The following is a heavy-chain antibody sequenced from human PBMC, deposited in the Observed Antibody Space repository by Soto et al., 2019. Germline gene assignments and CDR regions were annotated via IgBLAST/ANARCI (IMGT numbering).Heavy chain of an antibody. CDR2: IIPILGIA. CDR3: AGAVGQQLKTARHNWFDP. J-gene: IGHJ5*02. V-gene: IGHV1-69*02. Sequence: QVQLVQSGAEVKKPGSSVKVSCKASGGTFSSYTISWVRQAPGQGLEWMGRIIPILGIANYAQKFQGRVPMHADKSTITAYMELSSLRSEATAVYYCAGAVGQQLKTARHNWFDPWGKGTLVTVSS. D-gene: IGHD6-13*01. CDR1: GGTFSSYT.